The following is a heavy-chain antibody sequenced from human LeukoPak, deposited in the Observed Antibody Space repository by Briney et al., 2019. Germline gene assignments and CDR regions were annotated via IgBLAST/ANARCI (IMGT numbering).Heavy chain of an antibody. CDR2: INYGGDAT. CDR1: GFTFNNYA. Sequence: GGSLTLSCTASGFTFNNYAMSWVRQAPGKGLEWVSAINYGGDATEYTDSVKGRFTISRDNSKNTLNLQMNSLSPEDTAVYYCARCTASCYANAFDVWGQGTLLTVSS. D-gene: IGHD2-2*01. J-gene: IGHJ3*01. CDR3: ARCTASCYANAFDV. V-gene: IGHV3-23*01.